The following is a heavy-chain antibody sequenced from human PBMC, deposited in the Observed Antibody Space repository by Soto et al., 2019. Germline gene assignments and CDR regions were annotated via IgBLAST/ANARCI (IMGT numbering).Heavy chain of an antibody. D-gene: IGHD6-19*01. V-gene: IGHV1-69*13. J-gene: IGHJ4*02. CDR2: IIPIFGTA. CDR1: GGTFSSYS. Sequence: SVKVSCKASGGTFSSYSISWVRQAPVQGLEWMGGIIPIFGTANYAQKFQGRVTITADESTSTAYMELSSLRSEDTAVYYCATIAVAGTFHPGYWGQGTLVTVSS. CDR3: ATIAVAGTFHPGY.